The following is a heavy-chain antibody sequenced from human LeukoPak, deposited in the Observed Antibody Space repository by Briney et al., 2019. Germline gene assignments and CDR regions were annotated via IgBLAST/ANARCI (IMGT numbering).Heavy chain of an antibody. CDR1: GYTFTGYY. J-gene: IGHJ4*02. CDR3: ARVLVYCSSTSCYLEDY. V-gene: IGHV1-2*02. CDR2: INPNSGGT. D-gene: IGHD2-2*01. Sequence: ASVKVSCKASGYTFTGYYMHWVRQAPGQGLEWMGWINPNSGGTNYAQKFQGRVTMTTDTSTSTAYMELRSLRSDDTAVYYCARVLVYCSSTSCYLEDYWGQGTLVTVSS.